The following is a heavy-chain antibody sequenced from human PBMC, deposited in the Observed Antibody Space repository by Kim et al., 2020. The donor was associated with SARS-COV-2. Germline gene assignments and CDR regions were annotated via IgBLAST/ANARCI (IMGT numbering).Heavy chain of an antibody. CDR1: GLIFSDYG. J-gene: IGHJ4*02. V-gene: IGHV3-33*01. CDR3: TRDTESKYFDC. Sequence: GGSLRLSCAASGLIFSDYGMHWVRQAPGKGLEWVALIWHDGSKKFYADSVKGRFTISRDDSKHTLYLQMNSLRDEDTAVYYCTRDTESKYFDCWGQGTLVTASS. D-gene: IGHD4-17*01. CDR2: IWHDGSKK.